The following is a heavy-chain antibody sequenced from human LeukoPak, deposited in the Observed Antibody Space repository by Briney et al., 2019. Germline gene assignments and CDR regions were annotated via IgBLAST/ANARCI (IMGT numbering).Heavy chain of an antibody. CDR1: GYTFTSYG. CDR2: ISAYNGNT. J-gene: IGHJ4*02. CDR3: ARADCSSTSCYEFDY. Sequence: ASVKVSCKASGYTFTSYGISWVRQAPGQGLEWMGWISAYNGNTNYAQKLKGRVTMTTDTSTSTAYMELRSLRSDDTAVYYCARADCSSTSCYEFDYWGQGTLVTVSS. V-gene: IGHV1-18*01. D-gene: IGHD2-2*01.